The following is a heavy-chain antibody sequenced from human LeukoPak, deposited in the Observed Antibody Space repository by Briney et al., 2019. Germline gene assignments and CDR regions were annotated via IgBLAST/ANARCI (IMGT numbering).Heavy chain of an antibody. D-gene: IGHD3-3*01. CDR2: INTNTGNP. Sequence: ASVKVSCKASGGTFSSYAISWVRQAPGQGLEWMGWINTNTGNPTYAQGFTGRFVFSLDTSVSTAYLQISSLKAEDTAVYYCARAGITIFGVVSPTRIDYWGQGTLVTVSS. J-gene: IGHJ4*02. CDR3: ARAGITIFGVVSPTRIDY. CDR1: GGTFSSYA. V-gene: IGHV7-4-1*02.